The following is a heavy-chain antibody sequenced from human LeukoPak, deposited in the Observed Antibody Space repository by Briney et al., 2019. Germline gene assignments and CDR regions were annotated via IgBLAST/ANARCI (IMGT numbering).Heavy chain of an antibody. D-gene: IGHD7-27*01. CDR2: IYYSGST. V-gene: IGHV4-59*08. J-gene: IGHJ4*02. CDR1: GGSISSYY. Sequence: SETLSLTCTVSGGSISSYYWSWIRQPPGKGLEWIGYIYYSGSTNYNPSLKSRVTISVDTSKNQFSLKLSSVTAADTAVYYCARGRGQTGDYLWGQGTLVTVSS. CDR3: ARGRGQTGDYL.